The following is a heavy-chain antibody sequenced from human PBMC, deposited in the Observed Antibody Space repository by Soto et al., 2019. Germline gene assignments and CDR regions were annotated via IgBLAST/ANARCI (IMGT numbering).Heavy chain of an antibody. Sequence: QITLKESGPTLVKPTQTLTLTCTFSGFSLNTGGLGVGWIRQPPGKALEWLALIYWDNDKRYSPSLMSRLTITKDTSKNQVVLTMTNMVPVDAATYYCVHSRCGGDCLQSYSSHYYYGMDVWGQGTTVTVSS. CDR3: VHSRCGGDCLQSYSSHYYYGMDV. V-gene: IGHV2-5*02. CDR1: GFSLNTGGLG. D-gene: IGHD2-21*02. CDR2: IYWDNDK. J-gene: IGHJ6*02.